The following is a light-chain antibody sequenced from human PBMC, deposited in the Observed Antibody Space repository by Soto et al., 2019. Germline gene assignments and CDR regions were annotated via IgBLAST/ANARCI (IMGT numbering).Light chain of an antibody. CDR1: SGHSSYA. CDR3: QTWGTGIRV. V-gene: IGLV4-69*01. CDR2: LNSDGSH. J-gene: IGLJ2*01. Sequence: QPVLTQSPSASASLGASVKLTCTLSSGHSSYAIAWHQQQPEKGPRYLMKLNSDGSHSKGAGIPDRFSGSSSGAERYLTISSLQSEDEADYYCQTWGTGIRVFGGGTKLTVL.